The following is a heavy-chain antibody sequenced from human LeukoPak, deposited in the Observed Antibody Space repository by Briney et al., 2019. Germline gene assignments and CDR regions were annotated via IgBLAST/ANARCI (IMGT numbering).Heavy chain of an antibody. CDR2: INHSGST. Sequence: PSETLSLTCTVSGGSISSSSYYWGWIRQPPGKGLEWIGEINHSGSTNYNPSLKSRVTISVDTSKNQFSLKLSSVTAADTAVYYCARVWPGSYYFDYWGQGTLVTVSS. D-gene: IGHD2-15*01. CDR3: ARVWPGSYYFDY. J-gene: IGHJ4*02. V-gene: IGHV4-39*07. CDR1: GGSISSSSYY.